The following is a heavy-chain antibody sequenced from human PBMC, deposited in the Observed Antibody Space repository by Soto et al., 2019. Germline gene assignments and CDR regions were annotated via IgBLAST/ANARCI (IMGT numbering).Heavy chain of an antibody. J-gene: IGHJ3*02. CDR1: GGTFSTYS. CDR2: IIPMLGVR. Sequence: QVQLVQSGAEVKKPGSSVKVSCKDSGGTFSTYSMFWVRQAPGQGLEWMGRIIPMLGVRNYAQRFQDRVTITADKSTATVNMELSSLRSEDTTLYYCTIGSWSGEVFDIWGQGTMVTVSS. CDR3: TIGSWSGEVFDI. V-gene: IGHV1-69*02. D-gene: IGHD2-21*01.